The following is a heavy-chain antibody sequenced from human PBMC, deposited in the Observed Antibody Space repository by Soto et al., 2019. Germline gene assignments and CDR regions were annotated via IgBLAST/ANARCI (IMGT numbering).Heavy chain of an antibody. CDR3: ASDRDGSGSYLPFDY. V-gene: IGHV3-33*01. J-gene: IGHJ4*02. Sequence: QVQLVESGGGVVQPGRSLRLSCAASGFSLSTYGMHWVRQAPGKGLEWVALIWYDGSNQYYLDSVKGRFTISRDNSRNMLVLQMNSLRAEDTAVYYCASDRDGSGSYLPFDYWGQGTLVTVSS. CDR1: GFSLSTYG. CDR2: IWYDGSNQ. D-gene: IGHD3-10*01.